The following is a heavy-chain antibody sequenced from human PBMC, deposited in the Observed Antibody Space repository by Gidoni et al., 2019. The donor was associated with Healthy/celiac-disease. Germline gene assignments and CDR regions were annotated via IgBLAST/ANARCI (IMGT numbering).Heavy chain of an antibody. V-gene: IGHV3-15*01. CDR1: GFTFSNAW. J-gene: IGHJ6*02. Sequence: EVQLVESGGGLVKPGGSLRLSCAASGFTFSNAWMSWVRQAPGKGLGWVGRIKSKTDGGTTDYAAPVKGRFTISRDDSKNTLYLQMNSLKTEDTAVYYCTTEPDIVVVPATQHYYYYYGMDVWGQGTTVTVSS. CDR2: IKSKTDGGTT. CDR3: TTEPDIVVVPATQHYYYYYGMDV. D-gene: IGHD2-2*01.